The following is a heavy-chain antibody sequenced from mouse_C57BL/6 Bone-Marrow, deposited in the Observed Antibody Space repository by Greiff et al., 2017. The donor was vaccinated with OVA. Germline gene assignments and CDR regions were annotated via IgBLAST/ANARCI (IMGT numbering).Heavy chain of an antibody. CDR2: ISDGGSYT. V-gene: IGHV5-4*01. J-gene: IGHJ4*01. Sequence: EVQRVESGGGLVKPGGSLKLSCAASGFTFSSYAMSWVRQTPEKRLEWVATISDGGSYTYYPDNVKGRFTISRDNAKNNLYLQMSHLKSEDTAMYYCARDITGYYAMDYWGQGTSVTVSS. CDR1: GFTFSSYA. D-gene: IGHD4-1*01. CDR3: ARDITGYYAMDY.